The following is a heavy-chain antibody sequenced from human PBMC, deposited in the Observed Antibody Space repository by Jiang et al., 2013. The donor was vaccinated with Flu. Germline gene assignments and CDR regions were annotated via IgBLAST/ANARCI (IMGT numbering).Heavy chain of an antibody. CDR1: GDSISTSSDY. D-gene: IGHD1-26*01. V-gene: IGHV4-39*01. J-gene: IGHJ4*02. CDR2: IYDRGST. CDR3: ARHAREGDTIFDN. Sequence: SLTCTVSGDSISTSSDYWDWMRQPPGKGLEWIGNIYDRGSTYYSPSLRGRVTMSADTSKNQFSLKLSSVTAADTAVYYCARHAREGDTIFDNWGQGTLVTVSS.